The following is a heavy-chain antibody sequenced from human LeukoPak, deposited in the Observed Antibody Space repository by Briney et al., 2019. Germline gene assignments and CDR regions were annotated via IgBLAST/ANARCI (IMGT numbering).Heavy chain of an antibody. Sequence: GGSLRLSCAASGFTFSSYWMSWVRQAPGKGLEWVSAISGSGGSTYYADSVKGRFTISRDNAKNSLYLQMNSLRAEDTAVYYCARDRDFYGSGSRSPPDYYYYMDVWGKGTTVTISS. D-gene: IGHD3-10*01. J-gene: IGHJ6*03. V-gene: IGHV3-23*01. CDR3: ARDRDFYGSGSRSPPDYYYYMDV. CDR1: GFTFSSYW. CDR2: ISGSGGST.